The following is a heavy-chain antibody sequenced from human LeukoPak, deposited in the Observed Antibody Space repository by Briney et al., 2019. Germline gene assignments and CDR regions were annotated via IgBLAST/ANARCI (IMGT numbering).Heavy chain of an antibody. CDR2: ISAYNGNT. J-gene: IGHJ4*02. CDR1: LYSFSIYI. CDR3: ARDSGYDYCY. V-gene: IGHV1-18*01. Sequence: ASVKVSCMRSLYSFSIYILSYVRPAPGQGLEWMGWISAYNGNTNYAQKFQGRVTMTTDTSTSTAYMELRSLRSDDTAVYYCARDSGYDYCYWVQGTVVTVSS. D-gene: IGHD5-12*01.